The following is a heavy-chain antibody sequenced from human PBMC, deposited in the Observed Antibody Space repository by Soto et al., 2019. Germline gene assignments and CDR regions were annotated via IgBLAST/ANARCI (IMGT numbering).Heavy chain of an antibody. V-gene: IGHV3-30*18. D-gene: IGHD1-1*01. Sequence: QLVESGGGVVQPGRSLRLSCAASGFTFSSYGMHWVRQAPGKGLEWVAVISYDESENYDADSVKGRFTISRDNSKNTLYLQMNSLRAEDTAVYYCAKDLYLGYNSGPHYYYYYGMDVWGQGTTVTVS. CDR3: AKDLYLGYNSGPHYYYYYGMDV. CDR1: GFTFSSYG. J-gene: IGHJ6*02. CDR2: ISYDESEN.